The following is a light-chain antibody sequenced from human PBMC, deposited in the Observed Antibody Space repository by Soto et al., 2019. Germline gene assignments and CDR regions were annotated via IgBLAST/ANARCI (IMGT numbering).Light chain of an antibody. CDR2: CND. J-gene: IGLJ1*01. CDR1: SSNIGINV. Sequence: QSVLTQPPAASGTPGQRVTLSCSGSSSNIGINVLSWNQQLPGAAPKLLIYCNDQRPSGVPDRFSGSKSGTSASLAIRGLHSEDEADYYCAAWDDSLNGYAFGPGTKLTVL. V-gene: IGLV1-44*01. CDR3: AAWDDSLNGYA.